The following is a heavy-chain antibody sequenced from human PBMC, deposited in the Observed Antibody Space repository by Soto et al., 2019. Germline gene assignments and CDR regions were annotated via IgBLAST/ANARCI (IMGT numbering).Heavy chain of an antibody. CDR2: IYYSGST. CDR1: GGSISSSSYY. Sequence: QLQLQESGPGLVKPSETLFLTCTVSGGSISSSSYYWGWIRQPPGKGLEWLGTIYYSGSTYHNPALKSRVTISVDTYKNQFSLKLSSVTAAYTAVYCCARQGSGSYNAFDIWGQGTVVTVSS. CDR3: ARQGSGSYNAFDI. V-gene: IGHV4-39*01. D-gene: IGHD1-26*01. J-gene: IGHJ3*02.